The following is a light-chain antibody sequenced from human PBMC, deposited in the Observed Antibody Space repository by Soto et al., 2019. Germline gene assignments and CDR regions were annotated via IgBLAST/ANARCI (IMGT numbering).Light chain of an antibody. Sequence: DIQMTQSPSTLSASVGDRVTITCRARQSISIWLAWYQHKPGKAPKLLIYNAFTSESGVPSRFSGSGSGTEFTLTISSLQPDDFATYHCQQYINYPLTFGGGTNVEI. V-gene: IGKV1-5*01. CDR1: QSISIW. CDR2: NAF. CDR3: QQYINYPLT. J-gene: IGKJ4*01.